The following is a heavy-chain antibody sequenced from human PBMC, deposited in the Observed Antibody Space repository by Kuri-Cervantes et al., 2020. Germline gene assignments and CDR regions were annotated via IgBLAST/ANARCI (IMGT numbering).Heavy chain of an antibody. V-gene: IGHV3-33*01. Sequence: GGSLRLSCAASGFTFSSYGMHWVRQAPGKGLEWVAVIWYDGSNKYYADSVKGRFTISRDNSKNTLYLQMNSLRAEDTAVYYCARGYGSGSYFWSYYYYGMDVWGQGTTVTVSS. D-gene: IGHD3-10*01. CDR1: GFTFSSYG. J-gene: IGHJ6*02. CDR2: IWYDGSNK. CDR3: ARGYGSGSYFWSYYYYGMDV.